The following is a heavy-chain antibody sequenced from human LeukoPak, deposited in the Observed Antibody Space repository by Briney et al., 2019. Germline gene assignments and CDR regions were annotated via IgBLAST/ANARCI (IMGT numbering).Heavy chain of an antibody. CDR2: ISSSGNTL. CDR1: GFTFSIYW. J-gene: IGHJ4*02. D-gene: IGHD2-2*02. Sequence: GGSLRLSCAASGFTFSIYWMSWVRQAPGKGLEWVSYISSSGNTLYYADSVKGRFTISRDNAQNSLFLQMNSLRAEDTAVHYCATDPNTPSDYWGQGTLVTVSS. V-gene: IGHV3-11*01. CDR3: ATDPNTPSDY.